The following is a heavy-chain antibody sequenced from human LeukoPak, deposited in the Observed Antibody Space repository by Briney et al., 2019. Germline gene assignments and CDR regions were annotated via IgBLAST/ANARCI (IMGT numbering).Heavy chain of an antibody. J-gene: IGHJ6*03. CDR1: GGSITSSSYY. CDR3: ARHAHYSYYMDV. CDR2: IYYSGST. V-gene: IGHV4-39*01. Sequence: SETLSLTCTVSGGSITSSSYYWGWIRQPPGKGLEWIGSIYYSGSTYYNPSLKSRLTISADTSKNQFSLNLSSVTAADTAVYYCARHAHYSYYMDVWGKGTTVTVSS.